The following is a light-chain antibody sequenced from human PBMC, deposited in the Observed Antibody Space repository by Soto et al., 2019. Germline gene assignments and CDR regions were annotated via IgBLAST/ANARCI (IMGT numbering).Light chain of an antibody. Sequence: QSVLTQPPSASGPPAQRVTTSCSGRRSNIGSYIVRWYQQFAGAAPNLLIDTSDQRPSGVPDRFAGSKSGNSASLAISGLQSEDEAEDYGAAWDDSLNGYVCGTGTKVTVL. CDR2: TSD. CDR1: RSNIGSYI. J-gene: IGLJ1*01. V-gene: IGLV1-44*01. CDR3: AAWDDSLNGYV.